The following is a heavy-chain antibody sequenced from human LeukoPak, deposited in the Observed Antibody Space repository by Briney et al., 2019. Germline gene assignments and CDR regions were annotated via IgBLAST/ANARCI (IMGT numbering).Heavy chain of an antibody. CDR2: IYYSGST. V-gene: IGHV4-39*01. J-gene: IGHJ5*02. Sequence: PSETLSLTCTVSGGSISSSSYYWGWIRQPPGKGLEWIGSIYYSGSTYYNPSLKSRVTISVDTSKNQFSLKLSSVTAADTAVYYCASQIRIYDILTGYYPNWFDPWGQGTLVTVSS. CDR3: ASQIRIYDILTGYYPNWFDP. CDR1: GGSISSSSYY. D-gene: IGHD3-9*01.